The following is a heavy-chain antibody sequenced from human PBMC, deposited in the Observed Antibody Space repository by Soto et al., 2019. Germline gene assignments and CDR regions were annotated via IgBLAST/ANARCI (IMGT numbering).Heavy chain of an antibody. D-gene: IGHD3-3*01. V-gene: IGHV3-33*01. Sequence: QPGGSLRLSCAASGFTFSSYGMHWVRQAPGKGLEWVAVIWYDGSNKYYADSVKGRFTISRDNSKNTLYLQMNSLRAEDTAVYYCARGLITMPSVSGYWGQGTLVTVSS. CDR1: GFTFSSYG. CDR3: ARGLITMPSVSGY. J-gene: IGHJ4*02. CDR2: IWYDGSNK.